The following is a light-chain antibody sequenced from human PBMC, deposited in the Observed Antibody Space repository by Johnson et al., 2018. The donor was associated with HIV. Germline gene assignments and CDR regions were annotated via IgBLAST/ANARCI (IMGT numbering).Light chain of an antibody. CDR1: SSNIGNNY. CDR3: GTWDSSLSAFYV. V-gene: IGLV1-51*02. Sequence: QAVLTQPPSVSAAPGQKVSISCSGSSSNIGNNYVSWYRQLPGTAPKVLIYENNKRPSGIPDQFSGSKSGTSATLGITGLQTGDEADYYCGTWDSSLSAFYVFGTGTTITVL. J-gene: IGLJ1*01. CDR2: ENN.